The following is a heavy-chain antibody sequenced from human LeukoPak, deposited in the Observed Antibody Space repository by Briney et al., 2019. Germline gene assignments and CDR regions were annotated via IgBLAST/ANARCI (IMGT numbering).Heavy chain of an antibody. Sequence: SVKVSCKASGFTFTSSAVQWVRQARGQRLEWLGWIVVGSGNTNYAQKFQERVTITRDMSTSTAYMELSSLRSEDTAVYYCAAEGGKVSVFDYWGQGTLVTVSS. CDR2: IVVGSGNT. J-gene: IGHJ4*02. V-gene: IGHV1-58*01. CDR3: AAEGGKVSVFDY. CDR1: GFTFTSSA. D-gene: IGHD4-23*01.